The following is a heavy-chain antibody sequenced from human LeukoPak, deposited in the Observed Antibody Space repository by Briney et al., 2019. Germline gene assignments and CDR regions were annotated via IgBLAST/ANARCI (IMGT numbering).Heavy chain of an antibody. Sequence: GGSLRLSCEASGFTFTTYSMNWVRQAPGKGLEWVSYISSSGFTINYADSVKGRFTISRDNAKNSLYLQMNSLRAEDTAVYYCARADWDTAMIDYWGQGTLVTVSS. CDR3: ARADWDTAMIDY. D-gene: IGHD5-18*01. J-gene: IGHJ4*02. CDR1: GFTFTTYS. CDR2: ISSSGFTI. V-gene: IGHV3-48*04.